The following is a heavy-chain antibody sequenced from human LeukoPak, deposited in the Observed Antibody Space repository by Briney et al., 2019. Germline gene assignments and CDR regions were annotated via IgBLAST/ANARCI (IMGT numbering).Heavy chain of an antibody. CDR2: IIPIFGTA. Sequence: SVTVSFKASGGTFSSYAISWVRQAPGQGLEWMGGIIPIFGTANYAQKFQGRVTITADESTSTAYMELSSLRSEDTAVYYCARDVGAVAGLDYWGQGTLVTVSS. CDR3: ARDVGAVAGLDY. V-gene: IGHV1-69*13. J-gene: IGHJ4*02. D-gene: IGHD6-19*01. CDR1: GGTFSSYA.